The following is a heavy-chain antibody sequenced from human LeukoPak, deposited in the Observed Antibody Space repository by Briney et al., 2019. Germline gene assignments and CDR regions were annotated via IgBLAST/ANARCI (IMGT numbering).Heavy chain of an antibody. CDR3: ARDLHYDSSGYYDNYFDY. Sequence: ASVKVSCKASGGTFSSYAISWVRQAPGQGLEWMGRIITIFGTANYAQKFQGRVTITTDESTSTAYMELSSLRSEDTAVYYCARDLHYDSSGYYDNYFDYWGQGTLVTVPS. V-gene: IGHV1-69*05. CDR1: GGTFSSYA. J-gene: IGHJ4*02. CDR2: IITIFGTA. D-gene: IGHD3-22*01.